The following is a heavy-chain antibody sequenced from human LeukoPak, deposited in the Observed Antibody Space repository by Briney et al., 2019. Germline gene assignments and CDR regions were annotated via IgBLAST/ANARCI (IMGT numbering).Heavy chain of an antibody. Sequence: GGSLRLSCAASGIIFSNYWMHWVRQAPGKGLEWVSGISWNSGSIGYADSVKGRFTIFRDNAKNSLYLQMNSLRAEDTALYYCAKDTEQWLVAPFYWGQGTLVTVSS. J-gene: IGHJ4*02. D-gene: IGHD6-19*01. CDR3: AKDTEQWLVAPFY. CDR1: GIIFSNYW. V-gene: IGHV3-9*01. CDR2: ISWNSGSI.